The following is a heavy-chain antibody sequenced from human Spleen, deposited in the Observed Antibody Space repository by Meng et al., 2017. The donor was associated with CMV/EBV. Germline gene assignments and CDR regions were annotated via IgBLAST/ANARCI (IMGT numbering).Heavy chain of an antibody. Sequence: GESLKISCAASGFPFSNYWMHWVRQAPGKGLVWVSRIHSVGSSTSYADSEKGRFTHARENAKNTLYLQMNSLRADDAAMYYCLKGGKAHFEFWGQGTLVTVSS. CDR1: GFPFSNYW. CDR3: LKGGKAHFEF. V-gene: IGHV3-74*01. D-gene: IGHD4-23*01. CDR2: IHSVGSST. J-gene: IGHJ4*02.